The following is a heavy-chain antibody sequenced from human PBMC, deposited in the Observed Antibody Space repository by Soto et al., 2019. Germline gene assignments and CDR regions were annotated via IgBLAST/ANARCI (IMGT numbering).Heavy chain of an antibody. D-gene: IGHD3-22*01. J-gene: IGHJ3*02. V-gene: IGHV1-58*01. CDR3: DYDSSGYRAFDI. CDR2: IVLVSGNT. CDR1: GFTFTSST. Sequence: QMQLVQSGPEVKKPATSVKVSCKASGFTFTSSTVQWVRQARGQRLEWIGWIVLVSGNTNYEQKFQERVTITRNMSTSTADMELSSLRSEDTAVYYCDYDSSGYRAFDIWGQGTMVIVSS.